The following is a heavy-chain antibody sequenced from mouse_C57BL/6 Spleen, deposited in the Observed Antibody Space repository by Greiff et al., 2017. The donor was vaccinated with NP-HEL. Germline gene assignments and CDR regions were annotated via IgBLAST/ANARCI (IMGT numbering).Heavy chain of an antibody. D-gene: IGHD1-1*01. Sequence: VQLQQSGPVLVKPGASVKMSCKASGYTFTDYYMNWVKQSHGKSLEWIGVINPYNGGTSYNQKFKGKATLTVDKSSSTAYMELNSLTSEYSAVYYCARGGAYYGSTSAWFAYWGQGTLVTVSA. CDR1: GYTFTDYY. J-gene: IGHJ3*01. CDR3: ARGGAYYGSTSAWFAY. V-gene: IGHV1-19*01. CDR2: INPYNGGT.